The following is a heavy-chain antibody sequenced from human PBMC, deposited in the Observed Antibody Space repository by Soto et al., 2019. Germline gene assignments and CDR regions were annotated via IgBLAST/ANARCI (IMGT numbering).Heavy chain of an antibody. J-gene: IGHJ6*03. Sequence: EVQLVESGGGLVQPGGSLRLSCAASGFTFSSYSMNWVRQAPGKGLEWVSYISSSSSTIYYADSVKGRFTISRDNAKNSLYLQMNGLRAEDTAVYYCARAWGYMDVWGKGTTVTVSS. D-gene: IGHD7-27*01. CDR1: GFTFSSYS. V-gene: IGHV3-48*01. CDR2: ISSSSSTI. CDR3: ARAWGYMDV.